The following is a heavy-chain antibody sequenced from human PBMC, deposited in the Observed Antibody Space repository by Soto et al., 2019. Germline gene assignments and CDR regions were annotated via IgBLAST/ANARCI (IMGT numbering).Heavy chain of an antibody. Sequence: EVQLVESGGGLIQPGESLRLSCTASGFTVSSKYMSWVRQAPGKGLEWVSVIYSGGTTYYADSVKGRFTISRDNSKNMLYLQMNSLKAEDTAVYYCASQESGGSYWYFALWGRGTLVTVSS. CDR3: ASQESGGSYWYFAL. V-gene: IGHV3-53*01. CDR1: GFTVSSKY. J-gene: IGHJ2*01. D-gene: IGHD2-15*01. CDR2: IYSGGTT.